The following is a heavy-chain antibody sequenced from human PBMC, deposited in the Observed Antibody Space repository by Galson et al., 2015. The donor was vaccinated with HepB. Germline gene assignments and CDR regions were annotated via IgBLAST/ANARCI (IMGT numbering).Heavy chain of an antibody. V-gene: IGHV3-23*01. CDR3: AKDQGSSGWYSPRQFDY. J-gene: IGHJ4*02. D-gene: IGHD6-19*01. Sequence: SLRLSCAASGFTFSSYAMSWVRQAPGKGLEWVSAISGSGGSTYYADSVKGRFTISRDNSKNTLYLQMNSLRAEDTAVYYCAKDQGSSGWYSPRQFDYWGQGTLVTVSS. CDR2: ISGSGGST. CDR1: GFTFSSYA.